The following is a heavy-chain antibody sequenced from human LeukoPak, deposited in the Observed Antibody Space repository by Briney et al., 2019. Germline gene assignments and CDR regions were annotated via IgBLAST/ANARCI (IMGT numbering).Heavy chain of an antibody. Sequence: SETLSLTCTVSGNSISSDDNYWSWIRQPGGKGLEWIGRIYTSGSTNYNPSLKSRVTISGDTSKNQFSLKLSSVTAADTAVYYCARRAGSGSYYNAYYFDYWGQGTLVTVSS. D-gene: IGHD3-10*01. J-gene: IGHJ4*02. CDR3: ARRAGSGSYYNAYYFDY. CDR2: IYTSGST. CDR1: GNSISSDDNY. V-gene: IGHV4-61*02.